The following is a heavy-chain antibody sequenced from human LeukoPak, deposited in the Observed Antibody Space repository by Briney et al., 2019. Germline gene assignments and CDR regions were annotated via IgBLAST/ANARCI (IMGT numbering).Heavy chain of an antibody. CDR3: ATLTGFSSSTVTSFDY. J-gene: IGHJ4*02. CDR1: GFTFSSYS. D-gene: IGHD4-17*01. Sequence: PGGSLRLSCAASGFTFSSYSMNWVRQAPGKGLEWVSSISSSSSYIYYADSVKGRFTISRDNAKNSLYLQMNSLRAEDTAVYYCATLTGFSSSTVTSFDYWGQGTLVTVSS. CDR2: ISSSSSYI. V-gene: IGHV3-21*01.